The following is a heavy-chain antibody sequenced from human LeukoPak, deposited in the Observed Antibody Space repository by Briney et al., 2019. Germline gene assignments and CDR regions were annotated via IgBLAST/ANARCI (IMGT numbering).Heavy chain of an antibody. J-gene: IGHJ4*02. CDR3: ARDSSGYPHDY. CDR1: GFTISSYS. CDR2: ISSSSSYI. V-gene: IGHV3-21*01. D-gene: IGHD3-22*01. Sequence: GGSLRLSCAASGFTISSYSMNWVRQAPGKGLEWVSSISSSSSYIYYTDSVKGRFTISRDNAKNSLYLQMNSLRAEDTAVYYCARDSSGYPHDYWGQGTLVTVSS.